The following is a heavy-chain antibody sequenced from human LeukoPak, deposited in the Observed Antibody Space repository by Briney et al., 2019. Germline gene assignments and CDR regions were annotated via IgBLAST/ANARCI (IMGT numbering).Heavy chain of an antibody. CDR2: IYYSGST. CDR3: ARPRTRLAWFDP. CDR1: GGFISSSNYY. V-gene: IGHV4-39*01. Sequence: SETLSLTCSVSGGFISSSNYYWGWIRQPPGKGLEWIGSIYYSGSTYYNPSLKSRVTISVDTSKNQFSLKLRSVTAADTAVYYCARPRTRLAWFDPWGQGTLVTVSS. D-gene: IGHD6-19*01. J-gene: IGHJ5*02.